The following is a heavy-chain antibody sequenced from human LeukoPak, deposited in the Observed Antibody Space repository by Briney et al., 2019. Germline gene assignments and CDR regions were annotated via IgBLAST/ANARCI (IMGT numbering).Heavy chain of an antibody. CDR3: AAGRIVYSSPSYFDY. D-gene: IGHD6-6*01. J-gene: IGHJ4*02. V-gene: IGHV3-53*01. Sequence: GGSLRLSCAASGFTVSSNYMSWVRQAPGKGLEWVSVIYSGGSTYYADSVKGRFTTSRDNSKNTLYLQMNSLRAEDTAVYYCAAGRIVYSSPSYFDYWGQGTLVTVSS. CDR2: IYSGGST. CDR1: GFTVSSNY.